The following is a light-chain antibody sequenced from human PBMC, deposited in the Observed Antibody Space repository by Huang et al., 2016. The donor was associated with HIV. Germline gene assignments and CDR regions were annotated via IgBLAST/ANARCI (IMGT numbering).Light chain of an antibody. CDR1: QSLLYTLNNKNY. V-gene: IGKV4-1*01. Sequence: DIVMTQSPDFLSVSPGERATINCKSSQSLLYTLNNKNYLAWFQQRAGRPPKLSLYWSTTRESGMADRFSGSGSGTDFTLTIDNVQAEDVAIYFCQQYYSVPQTFGRGTKVEIK. J-gene: IGKJ1*01. CDR2: WST. CDR3: QQYYSVPQT.